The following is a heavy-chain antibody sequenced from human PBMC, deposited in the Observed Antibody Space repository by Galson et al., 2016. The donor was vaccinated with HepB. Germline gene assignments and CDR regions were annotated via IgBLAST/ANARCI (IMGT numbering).Heavy chain of an antibody. Sequence: SVKVSCKASGYTFSSYYMHWVRQAPGQGLEWVGMIDPTTGSASFAQKFQGRVSMTRDTSTSAFYMDLSSLRSEDTAVYYCARDQGGAGEDFDSSGCNYWGQGTPVTVSS. CDR2: IDPTTGSA. D-gene: IGHD3-22*01. CDR1: GYTFSSYY. V-gene: IGHV1-46*01. CDR3: ARDQGGAGEDFDSSGCNY. J-gene: IGHJ4*02.